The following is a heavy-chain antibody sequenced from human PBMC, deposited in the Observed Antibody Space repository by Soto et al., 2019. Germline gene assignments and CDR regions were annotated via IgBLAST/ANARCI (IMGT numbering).Heavy chain of an antibody. CDR1: GYSFTNYG. D-gene: IGHD6-19*01. V-gene: IGHV1-18*01. CDR2: ISAYNGDT. Sequence: QDQLVQSGVEVKKPGASVKVSCKASGYSFTNYGITWVRQAPGQGFEWMGWISAYNGDTNYAQKFEGRDTMTTDASTSTGYLELRGLRSDDTDVYYCARDRGVAPPVAGNTHYYYYMDVWGKGTTVTVSS. J-gene: IGHJ6*03. CDR3: ARDRGVAPPVAGNTHYYYYMDV.